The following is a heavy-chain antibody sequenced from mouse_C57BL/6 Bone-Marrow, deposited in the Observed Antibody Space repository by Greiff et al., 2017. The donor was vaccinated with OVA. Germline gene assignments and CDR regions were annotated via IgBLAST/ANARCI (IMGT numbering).Heavy chain of an antibody. CDR3: ARRGYAMDY. Sequence: QVHVKQPGAELVKPGASVKLSCKASGYTFTSYWMHWVKQRPGQGLEWIGMIHPNSGSTNYNEKFKSKATLTVDKSSSTAYMQLSSLTSEDSAVCYSARRGYAMDYWGQGTSVTVSS. CDR1: GYTFTSYW. V-gene: IGHV1-64*01. CDR2: IHPNSGST. J-gene: IGHJ4*01.